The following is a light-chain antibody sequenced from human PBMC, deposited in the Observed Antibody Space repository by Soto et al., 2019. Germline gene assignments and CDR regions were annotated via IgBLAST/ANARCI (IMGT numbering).Light chain of an antibody. CDR3: QHRSNWLT. V-gene: IGKV3-11*01. CDR2: DAS. Sequence: EIVLTQSPANLSLSPGERAKISCRASQSVSSYLAWYQQKPGQAPRLLIYDASNRATGIPARFSGSGSGTDFTLTISSLEPEDFAVYYCQHRSNWLTFGGGTKVDI. CDR1: QSVSSY. J-gene: IGKJ4*01.